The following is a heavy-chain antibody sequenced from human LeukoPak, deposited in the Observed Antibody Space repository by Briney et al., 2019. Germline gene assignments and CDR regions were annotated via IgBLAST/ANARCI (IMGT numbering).Heavy chain of an antibody. J-gene: IGHJ4*02. Sequence: PSETLSLTCTVSGGSISSYYRSWIRQPPRKGLEWIGHISYSGSTNYNPSLKSRVTMSVDTSKNQFSLKLSYVTAADTAVYYCARGMGGPDYWGQGTLVTVSS. CDR1: GGSISSYY. CDR3: ARGMGGPDY. CDR2: ISYSGST. D-gene: IGHD2-15*01. V-gene: IGHV4-59*01.